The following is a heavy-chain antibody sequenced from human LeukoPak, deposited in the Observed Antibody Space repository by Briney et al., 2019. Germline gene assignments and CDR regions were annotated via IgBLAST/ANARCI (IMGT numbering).Heavy chain of an antibody. CDR1: GYTFTSYD. D-gene: IGHD5-12*01. CDR2: MNPNSGNT. V-gene: IGHV1-8*02. CDR3: AKRGYSGYDWRSDAFDI. J-gene: IGHJ3*02. Sequence: ASVKVSCKASGYTFTSYDINWVRQATGQGLEWMGWMNPNSGNTGYAQKFQGRVTMTRDMSTSTVYMELSSLRSEDTAVYYCAKRGYSGYDWRSDAFDIWGQGTMVTVSS.